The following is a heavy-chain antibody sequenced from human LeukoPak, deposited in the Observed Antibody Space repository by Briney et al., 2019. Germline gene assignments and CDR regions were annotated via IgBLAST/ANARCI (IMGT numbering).Heavy chain of an antibody. Sequence: GGSLRLSCAASGFTFSSYAMSWVRQAPGKGLEWVSAISRSGGSTYYADSVKGRFTISRDNAKNSLYLQMNSLRAEDTAVYYCARSGSPGGYYNWFDPWGQGTLVTVSS. CDR2: ISRSGGST. CDR3: ARSGSPGGYYNWFDP. V-gene: IGHV3-23*01. CDR1: GFTFSSYA. J-gene: IGHJ5*02. D-gene: IGHD1-26*01.